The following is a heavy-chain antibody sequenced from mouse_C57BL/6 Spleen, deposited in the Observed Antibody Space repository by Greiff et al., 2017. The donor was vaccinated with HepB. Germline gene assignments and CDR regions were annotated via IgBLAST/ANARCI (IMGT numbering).Heavy chain of an antibody. J-gene: IGHJ1*03. CDR2: IDPSDSET. D-gene: IGHD2-4*01. CDR1: GYTFTSYW. Sequence: QVQLQQPGAELVRPGSSVKLSCKASGYTFTSYWMHWVKQRPIQGLEWIGNIDPSDSETHYNQKFKEKATLTVDKSSSTAYMQLSSLTSEDSAVYYCARQGDYQAGNWYFDVWGTGTTVTVSS. CDR3: ARQGDYQAGNWYFDV. V-gene: IGHV1-52*01.